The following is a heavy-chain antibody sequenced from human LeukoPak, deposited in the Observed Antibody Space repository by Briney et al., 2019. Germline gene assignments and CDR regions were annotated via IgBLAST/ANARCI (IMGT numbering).Heavy chain of an antibody. V-gene: IGHV3-30*02. D-gene: IGHD3-9*01. Sequence: GGSLRLSCAASGFTFSSYGRHWVRQAPGKGLEGVAVIGYDGSNKYYADSGKGRFTISRDNSKNTLYLQMNSLTAEDTAVYYCAKDLRAPHGYWGQGTLVPVSS. CDR1: GFTFSSYG. CDR3: AKDLRAPHGY. J-gene: IGHJ1*01. CDR2: IGYDGSNK.